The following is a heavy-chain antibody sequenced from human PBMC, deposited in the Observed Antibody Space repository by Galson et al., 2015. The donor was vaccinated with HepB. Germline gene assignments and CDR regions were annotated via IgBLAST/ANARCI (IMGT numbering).Heavy chain of an antibody. CDR2: INPNSGGT. CDR1: GYTFTGYY. J-gene: IGHJ5*02. D-gene: IGHD3-10*01. CDR3: ARAHYGSGSYRGYNWFDP. Sequence: SVKVSCKASGYTFTGYYMHWVRQAPGQGLEWMGWINPNSGGTNYAQKFQGRVTMTRDTSISTAYMELSRLRSDGTAVYYCARAHYGSGSYRGYNWFDPWGQGTLVTVSS. V-gene: IGHV1-2*02.